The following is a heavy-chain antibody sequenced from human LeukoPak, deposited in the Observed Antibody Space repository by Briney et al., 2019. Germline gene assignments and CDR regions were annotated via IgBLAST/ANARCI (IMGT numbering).Heavy chain of an antibody. V-gene: IGHV1-2*06. CDR1: GYTFTGYY. Sequence: ASVKVSCKASGYTFTGYYMHWVRQAPGQGLEWMGRINPNSGGTNYAQKFQGRVTMTRDTSISTAYMELSRLRSGDTAVYYCTRESGSYHGNDYWGQGTLVTVSS. J-gene: IGHJ4*02. CDR2: INPNSGGT. D-gene: IGHD1-26*01. CDR3: TRESGSYHGNDY.